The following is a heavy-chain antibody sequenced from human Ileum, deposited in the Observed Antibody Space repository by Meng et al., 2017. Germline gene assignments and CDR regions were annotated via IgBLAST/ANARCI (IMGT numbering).Heavy chain of an antibody. CDR2: IYESGTT. D-gene: IGHD1-14*01. CDR3: ARVSYNKGSPKFNS. J-gene: IGHJ4*02. Sequence: QVQLHESGPGLVKPSETLSLSCAVSGYSSRNGNWWSWVRQPTGKGLEWIGEIYESGTTNYNPSLKSRVTISVDKSKNEFSLKLSSVTAADTALYYCARVSYNKGSPKFNSWGQGTLVTVSS. CDR1: GYSSRNGNW. V-gene: IGHV4-4*02.